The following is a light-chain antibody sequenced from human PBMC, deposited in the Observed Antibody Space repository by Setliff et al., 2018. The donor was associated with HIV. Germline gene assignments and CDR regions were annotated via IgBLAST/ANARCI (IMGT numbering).Light chain of an antibody. CDR2: GVN. Sequence: QSVLTQPPSVSGSPGQSVTISCTGTSSDVGSYNRVSWYQQPPGTAPKLMIYGVNNRPSGVPDRFSGSKSGNTASLTISGLQAEDEADYYCSSYTSISTYVFGTGTKVTVL. CDR3: SSYTSISTYV. V-gene: IGLV2-18*02. J-gene: IGLJ1*01. CDR1: SSDVGSYNR.